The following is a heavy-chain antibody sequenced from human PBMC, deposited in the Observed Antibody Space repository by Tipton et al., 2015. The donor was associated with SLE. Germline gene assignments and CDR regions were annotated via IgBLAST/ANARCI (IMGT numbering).Heavy chain of an antibody. Sequence: TLSLTCTVSGGSISSSNWWSWVRQPPGKGLEWIGEIYHSGSTNYNPSLKSRVTISVDTSKNQFSLKLSSVTAADTAVYYCARGFPPAIVASSWGQGTLVTVPS. V-gene: IGHV4-4*02. CDR2: IYHSGST. CDR3: ARGFPPAIVASS. D-gene: IGHD3-22*01. J-gene: IGHJ4*02. CDR1: GGSISSSNW.